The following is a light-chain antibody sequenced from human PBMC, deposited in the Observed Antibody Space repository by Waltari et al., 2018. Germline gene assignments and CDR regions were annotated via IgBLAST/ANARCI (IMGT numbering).Light chain of an antibody. CDR2: RSS. V-gene: IGKV1-5*03. CDR1: QSISNW. Sequence: DIQMTQSPSTLSASVGDRCSISCRASQSISNWLAWYQQKPGKAPKLLIYRSSTLASGVPSRFSGSVSGTTVTLTISSLQPDDFATYYCQQYNSYSLLSFGGGTKVEIK. J-gene: IGKJ4*01. CDR3: QQYNSYSLLS.